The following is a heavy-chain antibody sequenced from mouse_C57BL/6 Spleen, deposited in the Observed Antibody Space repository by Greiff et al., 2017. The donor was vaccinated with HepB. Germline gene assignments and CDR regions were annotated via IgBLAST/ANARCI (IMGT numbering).Heavy chain of an antibody. J-gene: IGHJ4*01. CDR2: IDPSDSYT. D-gene: IGHD2-3*01. CDR3: ARSYDGYYDAMDY. Sequence: QVQLQQPGAELVMPGASVKLSCKASGYTFTSYWMHWVKQRPGQGLEWIGEIDPSDSYTNYNQKFKGKSTLTVDKSSSTAYMQLSSLTSEDSAVYYCARSYDGYYDAMDYWGQGTSVTVSS. V-gene: IGHV1-69*01. CDR1: GYTFTSYW.